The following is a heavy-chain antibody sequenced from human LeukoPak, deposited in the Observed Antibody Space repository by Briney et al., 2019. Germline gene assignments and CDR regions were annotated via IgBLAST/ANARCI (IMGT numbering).Heavy chain of an antibody. V-gene: IGHV3-48*04. J-gene: IGHJ2*01. CDR2: ISSVISSI. CDR1: GFTFSSYS. D-gene: IGHD1-26*01. CDR3: AKVGPSGWYFDL. Sequence: GGSLRLSCVTSGFTFSSYSLTWVRQAPGKGREWVSFISSVISSIYYADSVKGRFTDYTDNDTNSLYLKMKSLSAEDTAVYYCAKVGPSGWYFDLWGRRPLASVSS.